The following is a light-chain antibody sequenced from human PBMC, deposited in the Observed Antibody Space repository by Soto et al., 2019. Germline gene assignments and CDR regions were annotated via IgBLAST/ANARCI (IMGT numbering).Light chain of an antibody. Sequence: DIQMTQSPSTLSASVGDRVTITCRASQSISSWLAWYQQKPGKAPKLLIYDAFSLESGVPSRFSGSRSGTEFTLTISSLQPDDFATYYCQQYTSYPWTFGQGTKVDIK. CDR1: QSISSW. CDR2: DAF. J-gene: IGKJ1*01. V-gene: IGKV1-5*01. CDR3: QQYTSYPWT.